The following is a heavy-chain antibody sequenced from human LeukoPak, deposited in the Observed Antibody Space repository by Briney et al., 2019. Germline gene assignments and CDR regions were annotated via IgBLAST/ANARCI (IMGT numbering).Heavy chain of an antibody. Sequence: GGSLRLSCAASGFTFSSYSMNWVRQAPGKGLEWVSSISSSSSYIYYADSVKGRFTIARDNAKNSLYLQMSSLRAEDTAVYFCARGPMTIITLWGQGTLVTVSS. J-gene: IGHJ4*02. CDR2: ISSSSSYI. D-gene: IGHD4-11*01. CDR1: GFTFSSYS. V-gene: IGHV3-21*01. CDR3: ARGPMTIITL.